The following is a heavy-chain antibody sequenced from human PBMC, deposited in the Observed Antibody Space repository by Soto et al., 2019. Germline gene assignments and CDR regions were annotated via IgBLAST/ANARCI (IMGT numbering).Heavy chain of an antibody. J-gene: IGHJ4*02. D-gene: IGHD3-22*01. CDR2: INAGNGNT. CDR3: ARDRRIVVVTHYFDY. CDR1: GYTFTSYC. V-gene: IGHV1-3*01. Sequence: GASVKVSCKASGYTFTSYCMHWVRQAPGQRLEWMGWINAGNGNTKYSQKFQGRVTITRDTSASTAYMELSSLRSEDTAVYYCARDRRIVVVTHYFDYWGQGTLVTVSS.